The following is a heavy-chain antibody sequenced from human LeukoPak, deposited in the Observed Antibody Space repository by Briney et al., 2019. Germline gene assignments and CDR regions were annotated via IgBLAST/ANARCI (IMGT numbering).Heavy chain of an antibody. CDR3: ARRRVGYAFDI. CDR1: GGSISSSSYH. J-gene: IGHJ3*02. Sequence: SETLSLTCTVSGGSISSSSYHWGWIRQPPGKGLEWIGSIYYSGSTYYNPSLKSRVTISVDTSKNQFSLKLSSVTAADTAVYYCARRRVGYAFDIWGQGTMVTVSS. D-gene: IGHD3-10*01. V-gene: IGHV4-39*01. CDR2: IYYSGST.